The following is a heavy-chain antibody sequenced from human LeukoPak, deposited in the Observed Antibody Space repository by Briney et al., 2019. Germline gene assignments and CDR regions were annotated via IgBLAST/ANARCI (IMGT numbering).Heavy chain of an antibody. Sequence: SKTLSLTCTVSGGSISSYYWSWIRQPPGKGLEWIGYIYYSGSTNYNPSLKSRVTISVDTSKNQFSLKLSSVTAADTAVYYCARQSVSGSYYTGYFDYWGQGTLVTVSS. CDR3: ARQSVSGSYYTGYFDY. J-gene: IGHJ4*02. V-gene: IGHV4-59*08. D-gene: IGHD1-26*01. CDR2: IYYSGST. CDR1: GGSISSYY.